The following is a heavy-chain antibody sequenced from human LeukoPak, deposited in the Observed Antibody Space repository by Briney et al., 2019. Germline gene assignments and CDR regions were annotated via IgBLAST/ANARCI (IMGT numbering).Heavy chain of an antibody. CDR2: ISYDGSNK. CDR1: GFTFSSYG. Sequence: PGRSLRLSCAASGFTFSSYGMHWVRQAPGKGLEWVAVISYDGSNKYYADSVKGRFTISRDNSKNTLYLQMNSLRAEDTAVYYCATPTAYDFWSQLAHWGQGTLVTVSS. CDR3: ATPTAYDFWSQLAH. J-gene: IGHJ5*02. V-gene: IGHV3-30*03. D-gene: IGHD3-3*01.